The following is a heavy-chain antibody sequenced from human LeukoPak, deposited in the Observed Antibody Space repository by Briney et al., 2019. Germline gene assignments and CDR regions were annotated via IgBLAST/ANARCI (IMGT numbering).Heavy chain of an antibody. J-gene: IGHJ3*02. CDR2: IFSGGGT. Sequence: GGSLRLSCAASGFTFSTNAMSWVRQAPGKGLEWVSLIFSGGGTYYADSVKGRFTISRDNSKNTLFLQMNSLRAEDTAVYYCARGGVVYPDSFDIWGRGTMVTVSS. V-gene: IGHV3-66*01. D-gene: IGHD2-15*01. CDR3: ARGGVVYPDSFDI. CDR1: GFTFSTNA.